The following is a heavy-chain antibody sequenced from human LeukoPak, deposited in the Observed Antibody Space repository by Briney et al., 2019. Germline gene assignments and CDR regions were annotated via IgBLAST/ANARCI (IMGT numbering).Heavy chain of an antibody. J-gene: IGHJ4*02. CDR2: IYHSGST. CDR1: GGSISSGGYS. CDR3: ARGVSGGVFDY. V-gene: IGHV4-30-2*01. Sequence: SQTLSLTCAVSGGSISSGGYSWSWIRQPPGKGLEWIGYIYHSGSTYYNPSFKSRVTISVDRSKNQFSLKLSSVTAADTAVYYCARGVSGGVFDYWGQGTLVTVSS. D-gene: IGHD3-3*01.